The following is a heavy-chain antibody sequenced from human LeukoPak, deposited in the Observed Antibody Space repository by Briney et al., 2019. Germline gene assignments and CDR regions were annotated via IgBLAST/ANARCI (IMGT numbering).Heavy chain of an antibody. CDR1: GGSFSGYY. CDR3: ARGLGTFGVVRRFYYYYGMDV. D-gene: IGHD3-3*01. V-gene: IGHV4-34*01. J-gene: IGHJ6*02. Sequence: SETLSLTCAVYGGSFSGYYWSWIRQPPGKGLEWIGEINHSGSTNYNPSLKSRVTISVDTSKNQFSLKLSSVTAADTAVYYCARGLGTFGVVRRFYYYYGMDVWGQGTTVTVSS. CDR2: INHSGST.